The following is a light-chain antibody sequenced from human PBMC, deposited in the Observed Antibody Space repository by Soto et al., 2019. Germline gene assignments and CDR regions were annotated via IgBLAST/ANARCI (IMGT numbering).Light chain of an antibody. V-gene: IGKV3-15*01. Sequence: EIVMTQSPVTLSVSPGERATLSCRASQSVNSNFLAWYQQKPGQAPRLLIYGASTRATGIPARFSGSGSGTEFTLTISSLQSEDFAVYYCQQYNNWPSITFGQGTRLEIK. CDR2: GAS. CDR1: QSVNSN. CDR3: QQYNNWPSIT. J-gene: IGKJ5*01.